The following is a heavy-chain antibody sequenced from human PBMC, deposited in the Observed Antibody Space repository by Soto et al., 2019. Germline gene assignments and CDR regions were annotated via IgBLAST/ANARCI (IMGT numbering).Heavy chain of an antibody. V-gene: IGHV3-15*07. CDR2: IKSKTDGGTT. D-gene: IGHD6-19*01. Sequence: GGSLRLSCVASGFTFSNAWMNWVRQAPGKGLEWVGRIKSKTDGGTTDYAAPVKGRFTISRDDSKNTLYLQMNSLKTEDTAVYYCTTDIEYSSGWTIYYYYYGMDVWGQGTTVTVSS. CDR1: GFTFSNAW. CDR3: TTDIEYSSGWTIYYYYYGMDV. J-gene: IGHJ6*02.